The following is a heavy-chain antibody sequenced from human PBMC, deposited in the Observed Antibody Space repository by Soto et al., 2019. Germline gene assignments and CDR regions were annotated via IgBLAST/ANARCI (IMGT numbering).Heavy chain of an antibody. V-gene: IGHV4-59*01. CDR1: GGSISSYY. CDR3: ARVGYSSGWYWFDP. Sequence: SETLSLTCTVSGGSISSYYWSWIRQPPGKGLEWIGYIHYSGSTNYNPSLKSRVTISVDTSKNQFSLKLSSVTAADTAVYYCARVGYSSGWYWFDPWGQGTLVTVSS. CDR2: IHYSGST. J-gene: IGHJ5*02. D-gene: IGHD6-19*01.